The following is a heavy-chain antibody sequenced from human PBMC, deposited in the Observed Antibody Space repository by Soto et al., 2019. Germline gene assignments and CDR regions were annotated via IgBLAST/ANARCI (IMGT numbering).Heavy chain of an antibody. CDR1: GFTFSSYG. J-gene: IGHJ2*01. CDR2: ISYDGNNK. D-gene: IGHD4-17*01. CDR3: AKDRTTVTSGYFDL. V-gene: IGHV3-30*18. Sequence: QVQLVESGGGVVQPGRSLRLSCAASGFTFSSYGMHWVRQAPGKGLEWVTVISYDGNNKYYADSVKGRFTISRDNSKNTLYLQMNSLRAEDTAVCSCAKDRTTVTSGYFDLWGRGTLVTVSS.